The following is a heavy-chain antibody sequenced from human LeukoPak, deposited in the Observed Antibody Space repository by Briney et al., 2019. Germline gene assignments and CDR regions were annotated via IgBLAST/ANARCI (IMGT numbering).Heavy chain of an antibody. J-gene: IGHJ3*02. Sequence: ASVKVSCKTFGYTFTSHTITWVRQAPGQGLEWMGWITTYNGDTNYAQKLQDRVTMTTDTSTSTAYMELRSLRSDDTAVYYCAREHVDTSFDIWGQGTMVTVSS. CDR2: ITTYNGDT. CDR3: AREHVDTSFDI. D-gene: IGHD5-18*01. V-gene: IGHV1-18*01. CDR1: GYTFTSHT.